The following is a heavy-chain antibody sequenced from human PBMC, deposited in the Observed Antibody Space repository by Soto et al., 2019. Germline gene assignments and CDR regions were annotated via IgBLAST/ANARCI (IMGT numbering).Heavy chain of an antibody. V-gene: IGHV4-39*01. J-gene: IGHJ6*03. D-gene: IGHD2-8*02. Sequence: QLQLQESGPGLVKPSETLSLTCTVSGGSISSSSYFWGWIRQPPGKGLEWIGTIYYSGSTYYNPSLKSRVTISVDTSKNQFSLKLSSVTAADTAVYYCARLGCTGSTCWKVVSYYMDVWGKGTTVTVSS. CDR3: ARLGCTGSTCWKVVSYYMDV. CDR1: GGSISSSSYF. CDR2: IYYSGST.